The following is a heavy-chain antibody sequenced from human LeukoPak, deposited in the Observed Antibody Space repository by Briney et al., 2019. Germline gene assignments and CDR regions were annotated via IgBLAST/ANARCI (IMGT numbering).Heavy chain of an antibody. CDR3: AREASGYSYAPGLDY. V-gene: IGHV4-59*01. D-gene: IGHD5-18*01. Sequence: PSETLSLTCTVSGGSISSYYWSWIRQPAGKGLEWIGYIYYSGSTNYNPSLKSRVTISVDTSKNQFSLKLSSVTAADTAVYYCAREASGYSYAPGLDYWGQGTLVTVSS. CDR1: GGSISSYY. CDR2: IYYSGST. J-gene: IGHJ4*02.